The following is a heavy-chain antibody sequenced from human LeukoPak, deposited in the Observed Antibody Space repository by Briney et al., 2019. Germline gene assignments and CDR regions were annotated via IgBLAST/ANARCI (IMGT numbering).Heavy chain of an antibody. J-gene: IGHJ2*01. Sequence: SQTLSLTCAISGDSVSSNSAAWNWIRQSPSRGLEWLGRTYYRSKWYNDYAVSVKSRITINPDTSKNQFSLKLSSVTAADTAVYYCARDRDVVVPAVAEGYFDLWGRGTLVTVSS. D-gene: IGHD2-2*01. CDR1: GDSVSSNSAA. CDR2: TYYRSKWYN. CDR3: ARDRDVVVPAVAEGYFDL. V-gene: IGHV6-1*01.